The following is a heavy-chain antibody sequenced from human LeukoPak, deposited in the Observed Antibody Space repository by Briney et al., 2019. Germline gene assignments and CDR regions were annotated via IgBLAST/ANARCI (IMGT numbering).Heavy chain of an antibody. Sequence: ASVKVSCKVSGYTLTELSMHWVRQAPGKGLEWMGGFDPEDGGTIYAQKFQGRVTMTEDTSTDTAYMELSSLRSEDTAVYYCATGVDTAMGVFDYWGQGTLVTVSS. D-gene: IGHD5-18*01. CDR2: FDPEDGGT. J-gene: IGHJ4*02. V-gene: IGHV1-24*01. CDR3: ATGVDTAMGVFDY. CDR1: GYTLTELS.